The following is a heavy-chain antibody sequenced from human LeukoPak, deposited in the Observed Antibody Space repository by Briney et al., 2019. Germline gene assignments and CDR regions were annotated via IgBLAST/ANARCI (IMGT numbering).Heavy chain of an antibody. CDR1: GFTVSSNY. V-gene: IGHV3-53*01. Sequence: GGSLRLSCVASGFTVSSNYMSWVRQAPGKGLEWVSVIYSGGSTYYADSVKGLFTIFRDNSKNTLYLQMNSLRAEDTAVYYCARPYYYDSGGNYWGQGSLVTVSS. CDR2: IYSGGST. J-gene: IGHJ4*02. CDR3: ARPYYYDSGGNY. D-gene: IGHD3-22*01.